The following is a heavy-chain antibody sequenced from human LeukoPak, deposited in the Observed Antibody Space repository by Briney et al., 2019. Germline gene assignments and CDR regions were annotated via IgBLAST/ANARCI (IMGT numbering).Heavy chain of an antibody. CDR2: INHSGST. D-gene: IGHD5-24*01. CDR1: RGSFSGYY. J-gene: IGHJ4*02. Sequence: SETLSLTCAVYRGSFSGYYWSWIRQPPGKGLEWIGEINHSGSTNYNPSLKSRVTISVDTSKNQFSLKLSSVTAADTAVYYCARGSLEMATTTGYFDYWGQGTLVTVSS. CDR3: ARGSLEMATTTGYFDY. V-gene: IGHV4-34*01.